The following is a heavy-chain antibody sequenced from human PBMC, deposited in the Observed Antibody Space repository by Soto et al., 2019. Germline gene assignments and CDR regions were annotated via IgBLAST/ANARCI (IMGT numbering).Heavy chain of an antibody. Sequence: QVQLVESGGGVVQPGRSLRLSCAASGFTFSSYGMHWVRQAPGKGLEWVAVIWSDGSNKYYADSVKGRFTISRDNSKITLYLQMNRLRAAVSALHYCARDNSDSSGHSPLWGQGTRVTVSS. V-gene: IGHV3-33*01. CDR2: IWSDGSNK. J-gene: IGHJ4*02. CDR1: GFTFSSYG. CDR3: ARDNSDSSGHSPL. D-gene: IGHD3-22*01.